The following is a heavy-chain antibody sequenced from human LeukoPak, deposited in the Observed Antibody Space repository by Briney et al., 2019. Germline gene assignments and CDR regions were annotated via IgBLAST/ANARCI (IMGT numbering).Heavy chain of an antibody. D-gene: IGHD2-2*02. Sequence: PSETLSLTCTVSGGSVSDYYWSWIRQSPGKGLEWIGYIYYTGTSYNPSLKSRVTISADTSKNQFSLNLSSVTAADTAVYYCARRGDCSSTSCYKSFDYWGQGTLVTVSS. J-gene: IGHJ4*02. CDR2: IYYTGT. CDR3: ARRGDCSSTSCYKSFDY. V-gene: IGHV4-59*02. CDR1: GGSVSDYY.